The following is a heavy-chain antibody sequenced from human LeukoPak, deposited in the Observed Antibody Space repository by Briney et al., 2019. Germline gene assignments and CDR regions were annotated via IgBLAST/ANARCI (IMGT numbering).Heavy chain of an antibody. CDR2: IYSCGST. CDR3: ASTPPGSSWYDY. CDR1: GFTVSSNY. J-gene: IGHJ4*02. Sequence: GGSLRLSCAASGFTVSSNYMSWVRQAPGKGLEWVSVIYSCGSTYYADSVKGRFTISRDNSKNTLYLQMNSLRAEDTAVYYCASTPPGSSWYDYWGQGTLVTVSS. D-gene: IGHD6-13*01. V-gene: IGHV3-53*01.